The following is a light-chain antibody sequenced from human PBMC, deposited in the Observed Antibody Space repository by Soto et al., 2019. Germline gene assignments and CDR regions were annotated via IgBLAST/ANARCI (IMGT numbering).Light chain of an antibody. CDR2: GAS. J-gene: IGKJ1*01. CDR3: QQYNNWGT. Sequence: EIVMTQSPATLSVSQGERATLSCRASQSVSSNLAWYQQKPGQAPRLLIYGASTRATGIPARFSGSGSGTEFTLTISSLQSADFAVYYCQQYNNWGTFGQGTKVEIK. V-gene: IGKV3-15*01. CDR1: QSVSSN.